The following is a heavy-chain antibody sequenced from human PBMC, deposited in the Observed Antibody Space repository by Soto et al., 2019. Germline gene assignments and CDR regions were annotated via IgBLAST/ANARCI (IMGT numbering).Heavy chain of an antibody. CDR1: GFTFSTYA. J-gene: IGHJ4*02. V-gene: IGHV3-23*01. D-gene: IGHD2-8*01. CDR3: AKDGPGVDIVPMRYFDF. Sequence: GGSLRLSCAASGFTFSTYAMSWVRQAPGRGLEWVSGISGSGGSTYYADSVKGRFTISRDNSKNTLYMQMNSLRAEDTALYYCAKDGPGVDIVPMRYFDFWGQGTLVTVSS. CDR2: ISGSGGST.